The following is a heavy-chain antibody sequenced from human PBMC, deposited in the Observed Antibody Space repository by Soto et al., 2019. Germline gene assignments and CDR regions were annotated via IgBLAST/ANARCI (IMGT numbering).Heavy chain of an antibody. CDR2: IYSGGST. CDR3: AGPGEQHRY. Sequence: EVQLVESGGGLVQPGGSLRLSCAAYGFTVSSNHMSWVRQAPGKGLEWVSLIYSGGSTYYADSVKGRFTFSRDNSQNTLYLQMNSLRAEDTAVYYCAGPGEQHRYWGQGTLVTVSS. D-gene: IGHD3-16*01. V-gene: IGHV3-66*01. CDR1: GFTVSSNH. J-gene: IGHJ4*02.